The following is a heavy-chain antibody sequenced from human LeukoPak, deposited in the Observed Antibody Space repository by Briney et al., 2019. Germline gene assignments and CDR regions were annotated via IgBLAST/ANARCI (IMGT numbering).Heavy chain of an antibody. CDR1: GGSFSGYY. CDR3: ARDPSGTIPRGPY. D-gene: IGHD1-26*01. V-gene: IGHV4-34*01. J-gene: IGHJ4*02. Sequence: PSETLSLTCAVYGGSFSGYYWSWIRQPPGKGLEWIGEINHSGSTNYNPSLKSRVTISVDTSKNQFSLKLSSVTAADTAVYHCARDPSGTIPRGPYWGQGTLVTVSS. CDR2: INHSGST.